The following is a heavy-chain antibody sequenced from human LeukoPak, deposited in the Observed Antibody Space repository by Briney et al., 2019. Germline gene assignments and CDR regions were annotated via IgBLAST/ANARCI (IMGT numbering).Heavy chain of an antibody. CDR3: AREGSVVPAAILGFSDWFDP. J-gene: IGHJ5*02. Sequence: PSETLSLTCTVSGYSISSGYYWGWIRQPPGKGLEWIGSIYHSGSTYYNPSLKSRVTISVDTSKNQFSLKLSSVTAADTAVYYCAREGSVVPAAILGFSDWFDPWGQGTLVTVSS. V-gene: IGHV4-38-2*02. CDR1: GYSISSGYY. CDR2: IYHSGST. D-gene: IGHD2-2*02.